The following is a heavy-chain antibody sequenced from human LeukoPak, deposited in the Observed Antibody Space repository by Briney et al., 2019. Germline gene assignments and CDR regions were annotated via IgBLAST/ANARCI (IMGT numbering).Heavy chain of an antibody. Sequence: SETLSLTCTVSGGSISSYYWSWIRQPPGKGLEWIGYIYYSGSTNYNPSLKSRVTISVDTSKNQFSLKLSSVTAADTAVYYCARDSRTRGLFAFDIWGQGTMVTVSS. CDR2: IYYSGST. J-gene: IGHJ3*02. CDR3: ARDSRTRGLFAFDI. D-gene: IGHD3-16*01. V-gene: IGHV4-59*01. CDR1: GGSISSYY.